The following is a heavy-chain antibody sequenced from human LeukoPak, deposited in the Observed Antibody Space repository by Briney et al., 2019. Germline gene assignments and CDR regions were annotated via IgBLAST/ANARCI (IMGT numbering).Heavy chain of an antibody. CDR2: ISGSGAST. D-gene: IGHD4-17*01. J-gene: IGHJ3*02. CDR3: ANNYGDYVYGAFDI. CDR1: GFTFSSYA. V-gene: IGHV3-23*01. Sequence: GGSLRLSCAASGFTFSSYAMSWVRQAPGKGLEWVSAISGSGASTYYADSVKGRFTISRDNSKNTLYLQMNSLRAEDTAVYYCANNYGDYVYGAFDIWGQGTMVTVSS.